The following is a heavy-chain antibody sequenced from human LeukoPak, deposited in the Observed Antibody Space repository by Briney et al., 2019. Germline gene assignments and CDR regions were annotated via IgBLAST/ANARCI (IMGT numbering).Heavy chain of an antibody. CDR3: AKTYSSGLYYGMDV. CDR1: GGSISSYY. V-gene: IGHV4-59*01. CDR2: IYYSGST. D-gene: IGHD6-19*01. J-gene: IGHJ6*02. Sequence: SETLSLTCTVSGGSISSYYWSWIRQPPGKGLEWIGYIYYSGSTNYNPSLKSRVTISVDTSKNQFSLKLSSVAAADTAVYYCAKTYSSGLYYGMDVWGQGTTVTVSS.